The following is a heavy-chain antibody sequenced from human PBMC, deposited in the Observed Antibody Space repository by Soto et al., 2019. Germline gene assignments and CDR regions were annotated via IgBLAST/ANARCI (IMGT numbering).Heavy chain of an antibody. D-gene: IGHD3-10*01. Sequence: ASVKVSCKASGYTFTGYYMHWLRQAPGQGLEWLGWISAYTGNTNYGQKFQGRGTMTTNTSTTTAYMELRNLRSDDTAVYYCARLESGTFDYWGLGTLVTVSS. J-gene: IGHJ4*02. V-gene: IGHV1-18*04. CDR3: ARLESGTFDY. CDR1: GYTFTGYY. CDR2: ISAYTGNT.